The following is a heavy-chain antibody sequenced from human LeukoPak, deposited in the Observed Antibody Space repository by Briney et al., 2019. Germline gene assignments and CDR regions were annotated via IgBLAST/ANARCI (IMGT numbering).Heavy chain of an antibody. V-gene: IGHV4-34*01. Sequence: PSETLSLTCAVYGGSFSGYYWSWIRQPPGKGLEWIGEINHSGSTNYNPSLKSRVTMSVDTSKKQFALKLSAVTAADTAVYYCARLKFYDSTGYSPGHYMDVWGKGTTVTVSS. CDR2: INHSGST. D-gene: IGHD3-22*01. CDR1: GGSFSGYY. J-gene: IGHJ6*03. CDR3: ARLKFYDSTGYSPGHYMDV.